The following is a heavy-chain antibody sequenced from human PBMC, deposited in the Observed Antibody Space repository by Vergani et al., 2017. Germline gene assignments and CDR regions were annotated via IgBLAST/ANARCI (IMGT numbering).Heavy chain of an antibody. D-gene: IGHD6-6*01. CDR3: ARVGYSSSSLGLLDY. Sequence: QVQLVQSGAEVKKPGSSVKVSCKASGGTFSSYTISWVRQAPGQGLEWMGRIIPILGIANYAQKFQGRVTITADKSRSTAYMELSSLRSEDTAVDYCARVGYSSSSLGLLDYWGQGTLVTVSS. V-gene: IGHV1-69*02. CDR2: IIPILGIA. J-gene: IGHJ4*02. CDR1: GGTFSSYT.